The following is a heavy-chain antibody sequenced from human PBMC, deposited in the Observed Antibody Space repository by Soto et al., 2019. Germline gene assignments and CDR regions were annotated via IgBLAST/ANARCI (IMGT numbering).Heavy chain of an antibody. CDR3: AFFYCSGGSYYYFYSS. CDR2: ISPDGSDT. J-gene: IGHJ5*02. CDR1: GLTLSVYR. Sequence: PGSSLRLSCEASGLTLSVYRMPWVRQVPGKGLVWVSRISPDGSDTTHADSVKGRFTVSRDNAKNTLYLQMNSLRPEDTAVYYCAFFYCSGGSYYYFYSSCGQGSLDIGSS. V-gene: IGHV3-74*01. D-gene: IGHD2-15*01.